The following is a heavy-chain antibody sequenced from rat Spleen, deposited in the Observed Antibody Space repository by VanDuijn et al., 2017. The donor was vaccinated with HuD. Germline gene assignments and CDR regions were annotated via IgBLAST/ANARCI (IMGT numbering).Heavy chain of an antibody. V-gene: IGHV5S14*01. CDR2: ISTGGDNT. Sequence: EVQLVESGGGLVQPGRSLKLSCAASGFTFSSYGMAWVRQTPTKGLEWVASISTGGDNTHYRQSVKGRFPISRDNVKNIQXXQMDSPRSEDKATXXXARXXXNPXXSWGQGXXVT. CDR1: GFTFSSYG. CDR3: ARXXXNPXXS. J-gene: IGHJ2*01. D-gene: IGHD3-4*01.